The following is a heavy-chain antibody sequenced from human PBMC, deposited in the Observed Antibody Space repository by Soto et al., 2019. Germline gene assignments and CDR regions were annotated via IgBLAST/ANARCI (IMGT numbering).Heavy chain of an antibody. CDR1: GYSFTSYW. CDR3: ARASAVVIPVFDP. D-gene: IGHD2-2*01. Sequence: PGESLKISCKGSGYSFTSYWITWVRQMPGKGLEWMGRIDPSDSYTNYSPSFQGHVTISVDKSISTAYLQWSSLKASDTAMYYCARASAVVIPVFDPWGQGTMVTVSS. J-gene: IGHJ5*02. CDR2: IDPSDSYT. V-gene: IGHV5-10-1*01.